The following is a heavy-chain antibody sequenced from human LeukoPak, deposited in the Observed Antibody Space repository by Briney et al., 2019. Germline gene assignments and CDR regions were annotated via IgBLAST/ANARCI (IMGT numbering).Heavy chain of an antibody. Sequence: GSLRLSCTGSGFTFYKYAMNWVRQSPGKGLEWVSGNDGGGDGTYIADSVKGRFTISRDNSKNSLYLQMNSLRAEDTAVYYCARDRRVIAAAGSTVVFDYWGQGTLVTVSS. CDR3: ARDRRVIAAAGSTVVFDY. J-gene: IGHJ4*02. CDR2: NDGGGDGT. D-gene: IGHD6-13*01. CDR1: GFTFYKYA. V-gene: IGHV3-23*01.